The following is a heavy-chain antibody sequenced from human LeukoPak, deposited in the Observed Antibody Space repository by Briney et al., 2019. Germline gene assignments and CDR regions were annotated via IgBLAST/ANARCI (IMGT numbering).Heavy chain of an antibody. CDR3: AKFHATWYGDT. CDR2: IYPGNSHT. V-gene: IGHV5-51*01. CDR1: GYNFATYW. J-gene: IGHJ4*02. Sequence: GESLKISCQGSGYNFATYWIVWVRQMPGKGLEWMGVIYPGNSHTRYSPSFQGQVTISADTSISTAYLHWSSLQSSDTAMYYCAKFHATWYGDTWGQGTLVTVSS. D-gene: IGHD6-13*01.